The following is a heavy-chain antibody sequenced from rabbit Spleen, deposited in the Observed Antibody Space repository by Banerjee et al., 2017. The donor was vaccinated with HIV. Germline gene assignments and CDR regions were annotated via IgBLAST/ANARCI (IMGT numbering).Heavy chain of an antibody. Sequence: QEQLVESGGGLVQPGGSLKLSCKASGFDFSSYSMSWVRQAPGKGLEWIGYIDPVFGITYYANWVNGRFSISRENAQNTVFLQMTSLTAADTATYFCARDGAVWEDFNLWGPGTLVTVS. CDR3: ARDGAVWEDFNL. V-gene: IGHV1S47*01. J-gene: IGHJ4*01. D-gene: IGHD2-1*01. CDR2: IDPVFGIT. CDR1: GFDFSSYS.